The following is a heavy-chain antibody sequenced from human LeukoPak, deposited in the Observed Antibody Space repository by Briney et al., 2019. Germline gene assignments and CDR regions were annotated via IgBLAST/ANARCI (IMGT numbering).Heavy chain of an antibody. J-gene: IGHJ4*02. D-gene: IGHD2-8*01. CDR3: AKDDRGYCTNGVCLGTLFDY. Sequence: GGSLRLSCAASGFTFSSYAMSWVRQAPGKGLEWVSAISGSGGSTYYADSVKGRFTISRDNSKNTLYLQMNSLRAEDTAVYYCAKDDRGYCTNGVCLGTLFDYWGQGTLVTVSS. CDR1: GFTFSSYA. V-gene: IGHV3-23*01. CDR2: ISGSGGST.